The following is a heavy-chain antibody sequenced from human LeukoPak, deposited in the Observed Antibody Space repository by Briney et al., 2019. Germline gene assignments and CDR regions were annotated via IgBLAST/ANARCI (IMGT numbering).Heavy chain of an antibody. CDR2: ISSSSSTI. V-gene: IGHV3-48*02. D-gene: IGHD1-20*01. Sequence: GGSLRLSCAASGFTFSSYSMSWVRQAPGKGLEWVSYISSSSSTIYYADSVKGRFTISRDNAKNSLYLQMNSLRDEDTAVYYCARDARYITGTTLGYFDYWGQGTLVTVSS. J-gene: IGHJ4*02. CDR1: GFTFSSYS. CDR3: ARDARYITGTTLGYFDY.